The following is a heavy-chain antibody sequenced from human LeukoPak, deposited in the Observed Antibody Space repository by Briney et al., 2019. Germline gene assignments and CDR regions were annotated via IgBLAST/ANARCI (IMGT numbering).Heavy chain of an antibody. Sequence: SDTLSLTCAVYGGSFSGYYLSWIRQPPGKGLEWIGEINHSGSTNYNPSLKSRVDISVDTSKNQFSLKLSSVTAADTAVYYCARGPSRVRDRGAFDIWGQGTMVTVSS. J-gene: IGHJ3*02. CDR3: ARGPSRVRDRGAFDI. D-gene: IGHD3-10*01. CDR2: INHSGST. V-gene: IGHV4-34*01. CDR1: GGSFSGYY.